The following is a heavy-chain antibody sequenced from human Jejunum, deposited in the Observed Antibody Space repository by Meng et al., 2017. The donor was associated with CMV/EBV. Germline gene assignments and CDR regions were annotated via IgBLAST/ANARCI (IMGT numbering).Heavy chain of an antibody. CDR3: AKVAMIRGVVFDF. CDR2: IYRGGTT. D-gene: IGHD3-10*01. CDR1: GLTVSPNY. J-gene: IGHJ4*02. Sequence: SGLTVSPNYMSWVRQAPGKGLEWVSVIYRGGTTYYADSVKGRFTISRDNSKNTLYLQMNSLRADDTAVYYCAKVAMIRGVVFDFWGQGTLVTVSS. V-gene: IGHV3-53*01.